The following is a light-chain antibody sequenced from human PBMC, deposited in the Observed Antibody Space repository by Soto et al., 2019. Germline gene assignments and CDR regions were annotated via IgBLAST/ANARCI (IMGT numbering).Light chain of an antibody. J-gene: IGLJ3*02. Sequence: QSVLTQPRSVSGSPGQSVTISCTGTSSDVGGFNYVSWYQQHPGKAPKLMIYDVSTRPSGVPDRFSGSKSGNTASLTISGLQAADEADYYCCSYAGSYTLVFGGGTKVTVL. CDR3: CSYAGSYTLV. CDR1: SSDVGGFNY. V-gene: IGLV2-11*01. CDR2: DVS.